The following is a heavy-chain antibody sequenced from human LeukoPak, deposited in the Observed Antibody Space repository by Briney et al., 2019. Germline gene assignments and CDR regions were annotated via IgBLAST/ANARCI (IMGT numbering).Heavy chain of an antibody. D-gene: IGHD3-10*01. Sequence: SETLSLTCTVSGGSISSYYWSWIRQPPGKGLEWIGFISYSGSTNYNPSLKSRITISVDTSKNQFSLKLSSVTAADTAVYYCAREAVAGGSGSNYYYHGMDVWGQGTTVTVSS. CDR2: ISYSGST. J-gene: IGHJ6*02. CDR1: GGSISSYY. V-gene: IGHV4-59*01. CDR3: AREAVAGGSGSNYYYHGMDV.